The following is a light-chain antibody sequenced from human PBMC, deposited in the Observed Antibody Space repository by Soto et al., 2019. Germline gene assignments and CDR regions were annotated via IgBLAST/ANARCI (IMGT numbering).Light chain of an antibody. Sequence: GMTQYPASLSVPPGERATLSCRASQSVSSNFAWYLQKPGQAPRLLIYGASTRATAVPARFTASGSGTEFTLTISSLQSDDFGVYYCQQYDTWPRTFGQGTKVDI. V-gene: IGKV3-15*01. CDR3: QQYDTWPRT. J-gene: IGKJ1*01. CDR2: GAS. CDR1: QSVSSN.